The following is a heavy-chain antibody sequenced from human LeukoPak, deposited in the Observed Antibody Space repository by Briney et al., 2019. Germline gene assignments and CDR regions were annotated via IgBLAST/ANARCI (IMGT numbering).Heavy chain of an antibody. CDR1: GHTFTSYG. J-gene: IGHJ6*03. V-gene: IGHV1-18*01. CDR2: ISAYNGNT. Sequence: ASVKVSCKASGHTFTSYGISWVRQAPGQGLEWMGWISAYNGNTNYAQKLQGRVTMTTDTSTSTAYMELRSLRSDDTAVYYCAGARDYYYYYYMDVWGKGTTVTVSS. CDR3: AGARDYYYYYYMDV.